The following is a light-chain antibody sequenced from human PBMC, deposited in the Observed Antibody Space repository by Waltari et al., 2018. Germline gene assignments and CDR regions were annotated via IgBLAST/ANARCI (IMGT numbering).Light chain of an antibody. CDR1: QSVSSSY. Sequence: EIVLTQSPGTLSLSPGERATLSCRASQSVSSSYLAWYKQKPGQAPRLLIYGASSRATGIPDSFSGSGSGTDFTLTISRLEPEDFAVYYCQQYGSSPYTFGQGTKLEIK. V-gene: IGKV3-20*01. CDR3: QQYGSSPYT. J-gene: IGKJ2*01. CDR2: GAS.